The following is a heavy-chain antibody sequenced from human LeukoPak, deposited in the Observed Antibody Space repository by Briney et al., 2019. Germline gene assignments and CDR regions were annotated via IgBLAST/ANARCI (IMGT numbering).Heavy chain of an antibody. D-gene: IGHD3-3*01. V-gene: IGHV3-23*01. J-gene: IGHJ4*02. CDR1: GFTFSSYA. CDR3: AKKTPDYDFWSGYYTPPEYYFDY. Sequence: GGSLRLSCAASGFTFSSYAMSWVRQAPGKGLEWVSAISGSGGSTYYADSVKGRFTISRDNSKNTLYLQMNSLRAEDTAVYYCAKKTPDYDFWSGYYTPPEYYFDYWGQGTLVTVSS. CDR2: ISGSGGST.